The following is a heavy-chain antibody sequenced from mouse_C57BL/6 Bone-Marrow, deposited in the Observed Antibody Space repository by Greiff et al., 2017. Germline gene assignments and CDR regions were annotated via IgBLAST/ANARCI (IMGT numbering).Heavy chain of an antibody. CDR3: ARLYDYGDYYAMDY. J-gene: IGHJ4*01. D-gene: IGHD2-4*01. CDR1: GFTFSDYY. CDR2: ISNGGGST. V-gene: IGHV5-12*01. Sequence: EVQGVESGGGLVQPGGSLKLSCAASGFTFSDYYMYWVRQTPEKRLEWVAYISNGGGSTYYPDTVKGRFTISRDNAKNTLYLQMSRLKSEDTAMYYCARLYDYGDYYAMDYWGQGTSVTVSS.